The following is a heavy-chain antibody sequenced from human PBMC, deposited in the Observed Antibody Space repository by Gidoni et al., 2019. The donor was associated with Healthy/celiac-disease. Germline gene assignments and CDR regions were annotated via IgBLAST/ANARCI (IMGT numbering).Heavy chain of an antibody. V-gene: IGHV3-23*01. D-gene: IGHD2-15*01. CDR2: ISGSGGST. Sequence: EVQLLESGGGLVQPGGSLRLSCAASGFTFSSYAMSWVRQAPGKGLEWVSAISGSGGSTYYADSVKGRFTISRDNSKNTLYLQMNSLRAEDTAVYYCAKSARREYCSGGSCYRPDYWGQGTLVTVSS. J-gene: IGHJ4*02. CDR3: AKSARREYCSGGSCYRPDY. CDR1: GFTFSSYA.